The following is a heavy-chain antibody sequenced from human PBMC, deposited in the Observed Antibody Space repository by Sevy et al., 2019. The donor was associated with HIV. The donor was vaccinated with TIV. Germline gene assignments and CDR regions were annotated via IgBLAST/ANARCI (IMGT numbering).Heavy chain of an antibody. V-gene: IGHV4-34*01. CDR3: ARGPKPLRSDYGGYRGVGYYFDS. J-gene: IGHJ4*02. D-gene: IGHD4-17*01. CDR2: IDHSGRS. CDR1: GESFSNYY. Sequence: SETLSLTCAVYGESFSNYYWSWIRLSPGKGLESIGEIDHSGRSDYIPSLKSRVTMSVDTSKNQFSLKLTSVTAADTAVYYCARGPKPLRSDYGGYRGVGYYFDSWGQGTLVTVSS.